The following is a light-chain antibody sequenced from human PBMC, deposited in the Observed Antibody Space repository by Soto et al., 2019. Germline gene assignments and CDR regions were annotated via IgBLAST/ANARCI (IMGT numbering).Light chain of an antibody. CDR1: QSVSNN. J-gene: IGKJ1*01. V-gene: IGKV3-15*01. CDR2: GAS. CDR3: QQYDSFSVT. Sequence: EIVMTHSPATLSVSPGERATLSCRASQSVSNNLAWYQQKPGQAPRLLIYGASTRATAIPPRFSGSGSGTEFTLTISSLQPEDFATYYCQQYDSFSVTFGQGTKVDIK.